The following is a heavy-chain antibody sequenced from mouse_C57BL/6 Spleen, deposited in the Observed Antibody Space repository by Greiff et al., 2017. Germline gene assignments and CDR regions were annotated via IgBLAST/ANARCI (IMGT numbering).Heavy chain of an antibody. CDR1: GYTFTSYW. D-gene: IGHD3-2*02. CDR2: IYPGSGST. J-gene: IGHJ2*01. V-gene: IGHV1-55*01. CDR3: ARGGQLRLRRYYFDY. Sequence: QVQLKQPGAELVKPGASVKMSCKASGYTFTSYWITWVKQRPGQGLEWIGDIYPGSGSTNYNEKFKSKATLTVDTSSSTAYMQLSSLTSEDSAVYYCARGGQLRLRRYYFDYWGQGTTLTVSS.